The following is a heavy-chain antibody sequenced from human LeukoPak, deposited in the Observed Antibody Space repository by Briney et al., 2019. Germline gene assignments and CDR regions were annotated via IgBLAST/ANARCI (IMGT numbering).Heavy chain of an antibody. Sequence: ASVKVSCTTSGGTFNSYAISWVRQAPGQGLEWMGGITAIFRTTNYAQKFQGRVTITADESTSTAYMELSSLRSEDTAVYYCARDPDYYDSSGYSRGYYYGMDVWGQGTTVTVSS. CDR1: GGTFNSYA. CDR3: ARDPDYYDSSGYSRGYYYGMDV. V-gene: IGHV1-69*13. CDR2: ITAIFRTT. J-gene: IGHJ6*02. D-gene: IGHD3-22*01.